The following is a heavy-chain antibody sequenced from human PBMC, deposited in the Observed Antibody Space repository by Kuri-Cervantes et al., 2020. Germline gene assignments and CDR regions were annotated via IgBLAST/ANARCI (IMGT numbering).Heavy chain of an antibody. CDR2: ISWNGGST. V-gene: IGHV3-43*01. D-gene: IGHD2-2*01. Sequence: GESLKISCAASGFIFDDYTMHWVRQAPGKGLEWVSLISWNGGSTYYANSVKGRFTISRDNSKNSLYLQMSSLRAEDTALYYCAREGTDIVVVPAAFAGEGAPLGYWGQGTLVTVSS. CDR1: GFIFDDYT. J-gene: IGHJ4*02. CDR3: AREGTDIVVVPAAFAGEGAPLGY.